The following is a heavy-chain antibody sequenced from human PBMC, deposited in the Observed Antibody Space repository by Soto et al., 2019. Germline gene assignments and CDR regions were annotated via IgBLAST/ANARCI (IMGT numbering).Heavy chain of an antibody. Sequence: GASVKVSCKASGYTFTGYYMHWVRQAPGQGLEWMGWINPNSGGTNYAQKFQGRVTMTRDTSISTAYMELSRLRSEDTAVYYCATDGVGATGQIDSWGQGTLVTVSS. CDR2: INPNSGGT. D-gene: IGHD1-26*01. CDR1: GYTFTGYY. J-gene: IGHJ4*02. V-gene: IGHV1-2*02. CDR3: ATDGVGATGQIDS.